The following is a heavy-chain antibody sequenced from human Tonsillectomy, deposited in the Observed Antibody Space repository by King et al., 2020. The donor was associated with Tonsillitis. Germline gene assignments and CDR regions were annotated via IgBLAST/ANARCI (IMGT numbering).Heavy chain of an antibody. CDR2: IYYSGST. CDR3: ARSITGTTEPDYYYYYYIDV. V-gene: IGHV4-31*01. D-gene: IGHD1-20*01. J-gene: IGHJ6*03. Sequence: VQLQESGPGLVKPSQTLSLTCTVSGGSISSGGYYWSWIRQHPGKGLEWIGYIYYSGSTYYNPSLKSLVTISVDTSKNQFSLKLSSVTAADTAVYYCARSITGTTEPDYYYYYYIDVWGKGTTVTVSS. CDR1: GGSISSGGYY.